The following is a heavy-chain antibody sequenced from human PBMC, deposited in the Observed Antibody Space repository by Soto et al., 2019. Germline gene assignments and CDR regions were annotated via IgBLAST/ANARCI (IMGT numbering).Heavy chain of an antibody. J-gene: IGHJ4*02. CDR2: IYYSGST. D-gene: IGHD3-22*01. V-gene: IGHV4-31*03. CDR1: GRSISSGGYY. CDR3: ARVIHGSDSSGYYFFDYFDY. Sequence: TLSLTCTLSGRSISSGGYYWSWIRQHPGKGLEWIGYIYYSGSTYYNPSLKSRVTISVDTSKNQFSLKLSSVTAADTAVYYCARVIHGSDSSGYYFFDYFDYWGQGTLVTVSS.